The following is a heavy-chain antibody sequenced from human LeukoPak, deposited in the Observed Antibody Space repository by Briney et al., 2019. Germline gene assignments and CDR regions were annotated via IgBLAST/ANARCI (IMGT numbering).Heavy chain of an antibody. CDR2: INHSGST. CDR1: GGSFSGYY. Sequence: SETLSLTCAVYGGSFSGYYWSWIRQPPGKGLEWIGEINHSGSTNYNPSLKSRVTISVDTSKNQFSLKLSSVTAADTAVYYCARHLWGEGDWFDPWGQGTLVTVSS. CDR3: ARHLWGEGDWFDP. V-gene: IGHV4-34*01. J-gene: IGHJ5*02. D-gene: IGHD3-3*02.